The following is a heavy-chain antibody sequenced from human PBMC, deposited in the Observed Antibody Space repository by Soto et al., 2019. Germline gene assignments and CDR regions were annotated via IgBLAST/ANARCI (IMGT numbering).Heavy chain of an antibody. CDR1: GYTFTSYG. D-gene: IGHD3-9*01. Sequence: ASVKVSCKASGYTFTSYGISWVRQAPGQGLEWMGWISAYNGNTNYAQKLQGRVTMTTDTSTSTAYMELRSLRSDDTAVYYCARDKRYFDWSPYYGMDVWGQGTTVTVSS. J-gene: IGHJ6*02. CDR3: ARDKRYFDWSPYYGMDV. CDR2: ISAYNGNT. V-gene: IGHV1-18*04.